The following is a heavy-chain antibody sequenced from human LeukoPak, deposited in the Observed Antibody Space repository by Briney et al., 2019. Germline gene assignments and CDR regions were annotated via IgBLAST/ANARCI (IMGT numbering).Heavy chain of an antibody. D-gene: IGHD3-3*01. V-gene: IGHV4-4*07. J-gene: IGHJ4*02. CDR2: IYTSGST. CDR1: GGSINSYY. Sequence: SETLSLTCTVSGGSINSYYWSWIRQPAGKGLEWIGRIYTSGSTNYNPSLKSRVTMSVDTSKNQFSLKLSSVTAADTAVYYCARMMSVFGVVHFDYWGQGTLVTVSS. CDR3: ARMMSVFGVVHFDY.